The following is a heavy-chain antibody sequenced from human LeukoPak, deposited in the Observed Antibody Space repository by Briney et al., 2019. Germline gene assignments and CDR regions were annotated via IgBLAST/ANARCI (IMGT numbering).Heavy chain of an antibody. CDR1: GFTFSSYA. D-gene: IGHD6-13*01. CDR2: ISGSGGST. J-gene: IGHJ4*02. V-gene: IGHV3-23*01. CDR3: AKDLLGSSWFNRESFDY. Sequence: GGSLRLSCAASGFTFSSYAMSRVRQAPGKGLEWVSAISGSGGSTYYADSVKGRFTISRDNSKNTLYLQMNSLRAEDTAVYYCAKDLLGSSWFNRESFDYWGQGTLVTVSS.